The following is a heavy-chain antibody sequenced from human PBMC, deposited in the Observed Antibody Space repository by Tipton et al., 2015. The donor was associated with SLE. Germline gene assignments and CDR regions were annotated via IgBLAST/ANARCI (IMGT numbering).Heavy chain of an antibody. CDR2: IYTSGST. CDR3: ARAWGYSGSPDAFDI. V-gene: IGHV4-4*08. J-gene: IGHJ3*02. D-gene: IGHD1-26*01. CDR1: GYSISSGYY. Sequence: TLSLTCAVSGYSISSGYYWSWIRQPPGKGLEWIGYIYTSGSTNYNPSLKSRVTISVDTSKNQFSLKLSSVTAADTAVYYCARAWGYSGSPDAFDIWGQGTMVTVSS.